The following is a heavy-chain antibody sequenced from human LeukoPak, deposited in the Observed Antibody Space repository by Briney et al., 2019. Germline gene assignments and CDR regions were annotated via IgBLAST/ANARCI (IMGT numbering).Heavy chain of an antibody. J-gene: IGHJ6*03. CDR1: EFSVGSNY. D-gene: IGHD3-10*01. Sequence: PGGSLRLSCAASEFSVGSNYMTWVRQAPGKGLEWVSYISSSGSTIYYADSVKGRFTISRDNAKNSLYLQMNSLRAEDTAVYYCARDGLNTMVRGKIHYNYMDVWGKGTTVSISS. V-gene: IGHV3-11*01. CDR2: ISSSGSTI. CDR3: ARDGLNTMVRGKIHYNYMDV.